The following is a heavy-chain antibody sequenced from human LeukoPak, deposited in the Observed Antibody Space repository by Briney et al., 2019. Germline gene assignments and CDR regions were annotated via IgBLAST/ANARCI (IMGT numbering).Heavy chain of an antibody. CDR3: ARHGSYGSGIPNWFDP. V-gene: IGHV4-59*08. CDR1: GGSISSYF. J-gene: IGHJ5*02. D-gene: IGHD3-10*01. Sequence: SETLSLTCTVSGGSISSYFWSWIRQPPGKGLEWIGYIYSSGSTNYNPSLKSRVTISVDTSKNQFSLKLSSVTAADTAVYYCARHGSYGSGIPNWFDPWGQGTLVTVSS. CDR2: IYSSGST.